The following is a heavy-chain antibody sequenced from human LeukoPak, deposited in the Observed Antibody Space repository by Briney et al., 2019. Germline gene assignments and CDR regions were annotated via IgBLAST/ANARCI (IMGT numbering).Heavy chain of an antibody. V-gene: IGHV3-23*01. CDR2: ISGSGGST. CDR3: AKGGGWSPAVLFDY. Sequence: GGSLRLSCAASGFTFSSYAMSWVRQAPGKGLEWVSAISGSGGSTYYADSVRGRFTISRDNSKNALYLQMNSLRAEDTAVYYCAKGGGWSPAVLFDYWGQGTLVTVSS. J-gene: IGHJ4*02. CDR1: GFTFSSYA. D-gene: IGHD6-19*01.